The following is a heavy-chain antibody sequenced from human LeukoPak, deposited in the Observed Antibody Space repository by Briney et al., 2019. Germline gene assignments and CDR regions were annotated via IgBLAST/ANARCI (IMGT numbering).Heavy chain of an antibody. J-gene: IGHJ4*02. Sequence: TGGSLRLSCVVSDFTFAVSWVRQAPGKGLEWVSTINARGDDSFHAASVKGRFAISRDTSKKTLYLHMSGLRAADMAMYFCVRMSGPERRHYLDYWSQGTLLIVSS. CDR1: DFTFA. CDR2: INARGDDS. D-gene: IGHD1-1*01. CDR3: VRMSGPERRHYLDY. V-gene: IGHV3-23*01.